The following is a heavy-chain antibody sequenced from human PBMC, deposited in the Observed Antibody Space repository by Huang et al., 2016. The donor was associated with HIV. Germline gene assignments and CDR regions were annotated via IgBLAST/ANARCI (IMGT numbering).Heavy chain of an antibody. V-gene: IGHV1-69*01. CDR2: IITIFGTP. Sequence: QVQLVQSGAEVKKPGSSVRVSCEASGGTCSSYALNWVRQAPGQGLEWMVGIITIFGTPNYAQKFQGRVTSTADESTSTAYMELSSLRSDDTAVYYCARDRKYDNAWYWFDPWGQGTLVTVSS. D-gene: IGHD1-1*01. CDR3: ARDRKYDNAWYWFDP. CDR1: GGTCSSYA. J-gene: IGHJ5*02.